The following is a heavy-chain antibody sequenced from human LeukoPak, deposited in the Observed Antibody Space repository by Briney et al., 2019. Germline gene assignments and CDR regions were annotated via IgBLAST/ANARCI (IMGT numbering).Heavy chain of an antibody. CDR2: IRYDGSNK. CDR3: AKECQYYYGSGPGFDY. Sequence: PGGSLRLSCAASGFTFSSYGMHWVRQAPGKGLEWVAFIRYDGSNKYYADSVEGRFTISRDNSKNTLYLQMNSLRAEDTAVYYCAKECQYYYGSGPGFDYWGQGTLVTVSS. CDR1: GFTFSSYG. J-gene: IGHJ4*02. V-gene: IGHV3-30*02. D-gene: IGHD3-10*01.